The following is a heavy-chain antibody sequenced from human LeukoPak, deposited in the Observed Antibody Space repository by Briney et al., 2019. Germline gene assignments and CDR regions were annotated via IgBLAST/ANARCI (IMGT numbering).Heavy chain of an antibody. J-gene: IGHJ6*02. V-gene: IGHV1-3*01. CDR2: INAGNGNT. CDR3: ARDHPSMVSYYYGMDV. Sequence: ASVKVSCKASGYTFTSYAMHWVRQAPGQRLEWMGWINAGNGNTKYSQKFQGRVTITRDTSASTAYMELSSLRSEDTAVYYCARDHPSMVSYYYGMDVWGQGTTVTVSS. CDR1: GYTFTSYA. D-gene: IGHD3-10*01.